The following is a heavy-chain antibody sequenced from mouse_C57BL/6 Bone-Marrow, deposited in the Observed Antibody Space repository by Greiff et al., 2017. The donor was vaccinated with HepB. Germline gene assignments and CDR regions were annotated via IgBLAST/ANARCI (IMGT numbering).Heavy chain of an antibody. CDR2: IHPNSGST. J-gene: IGHJ2*01. CDR1: GYTFTSYW. Sequence: QVQLQQPGAELVKPGASVKLSCKASGYTFTSYWMHWVKQRPGQGLEWIGMIHPNSGSTNYNEKFKSKATLTVDKSSSTAYMQLSSLTSEDSAVYYCARSDYDYYFDYWGQGTTLTVSS. V-gene: IGHV1-64*01. D-gene: IGHD2-4*01. CDR3: ARSDYDYYFDY.